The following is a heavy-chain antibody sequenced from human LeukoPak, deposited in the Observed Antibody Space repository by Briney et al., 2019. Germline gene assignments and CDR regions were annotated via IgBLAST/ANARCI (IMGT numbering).Heavy chain of an antibody. CDR2: ISAYNGNT. D-gene: IGHD3-3*01. CDR3: ARVFVDDFWSGYYAFDI. CDR1: VYTFTSYG. J-gene: IGHJ3*02. Sequence: ASVKVSCKASVYTFTSYGISWVRQAPGQGLEWMGWISAYNGNTNYAQKLQGRVTMTTDTSTSTAYMELRSLRSDDTAVCYCARVFVDDFWSGYYAFDIWGQGTMVTVSS. V-gene: IGHV1-18*01.